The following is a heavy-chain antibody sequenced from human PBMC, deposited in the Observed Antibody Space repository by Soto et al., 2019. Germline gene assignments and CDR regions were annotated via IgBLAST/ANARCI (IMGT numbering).Heavy chain of an antibody. V-gene: IGHV3-7*01. Sequence: GGSLRLSCAASGFTFSSYWMSWVRQAPGKGLEWVANIKQDGSEKYYVDSVKGRFTISRDNAKNSLYLQMNSLRAEDTAVYYCARDYYGSGSPRVLWGQGTLVTVSS. CDR2: IKQDGSEK. J-gene: IGHJ4*02. D-gene: IGHD3-10*01. CDR3: ARDYYGSGSPRVL. CDR1: GFTFSSYW.